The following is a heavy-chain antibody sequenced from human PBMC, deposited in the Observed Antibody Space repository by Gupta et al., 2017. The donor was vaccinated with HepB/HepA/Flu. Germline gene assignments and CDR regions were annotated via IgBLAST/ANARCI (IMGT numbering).Heavy chain of an antibody. Sequence: QVQLQQWGAGLLKPSETLSLTSAVYGGSFSGYYWSWIRQPPGKGLEWIGEINHSGSTNYNPSLKSRVTISVDTSKNQFSLKLSSVTAADTAVYYCARGWWELLSPFDYWGQGTLVTVSS. CDR1: GGSFSGYY. V-gene: IGHV4-34*01. J-gene: IGHJ4*02. CDR2: INHSGST. CDR3: ARGWWELLSPFDY. D-gene: IGHD1-26*01.